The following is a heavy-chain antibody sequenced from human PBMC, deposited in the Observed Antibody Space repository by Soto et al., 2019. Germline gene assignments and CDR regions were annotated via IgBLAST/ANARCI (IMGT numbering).Heavy chain of an antibody. CDR1: GGSISSYY. J-gene: IGHJ4*02. V-gene: IGHV4-59*12. CDR2: IYYSGST. D-gene: IGHD5-12*01. Sequence: PSETLSLTCTVSGGSISSYYWSWIRQPPGKGLEWIGYIYYSGSTNYNPSLKSRVTISVDTSKNQFSLKLSSVTAADTAVYYCARDGYNYGEGGYFDYWGQGTLVTVSS. CDR3: ARDGYNYGEGGYFDY.